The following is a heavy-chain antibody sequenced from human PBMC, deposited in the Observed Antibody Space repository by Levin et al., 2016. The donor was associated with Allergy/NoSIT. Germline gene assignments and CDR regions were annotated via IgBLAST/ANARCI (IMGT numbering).Heavy chain of an antibody. Sequence: GESLKISCAASGFIFSNYALSWVRQAPGKGLEWVSALSVSSGSTYYADSVKGRFTISRDNSKNTLYLQMNSLRADDTAVYYCAKHLIRDDSGSYYHWGQGTLVTVSS. CDR1: GFIFSNYA. V-gene: IGHV3-23*01. CDR3: AKHLIRDDSGSYYH. CDR2: LSVSSGST. D-gene: IGHD1-26*01. J-gene: IGHJ5*02.